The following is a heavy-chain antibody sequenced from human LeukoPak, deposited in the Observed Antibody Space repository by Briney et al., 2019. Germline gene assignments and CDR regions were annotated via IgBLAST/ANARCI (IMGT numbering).Heavy chain of an antibody. CDR3: ARDLSWLGYDSSVYYSDAFDI. Sequence: NTGGSLRLSCAASGFTFSSYSMNWVRQAPGKGLEWVSSISSSSSYIYYADSVKGRFTISRDHAKNSLYLQMNSLRAEDTAVYYCARDLSWLGYDSSVYYSDAFDIWGQGTMVTVSS. J-gene: IGHJ3*02. CDR1: GFTFSSYS. CDR2: ISSSSSYI. V-gene: IGHV3-21*01. D-gene: IGHD3-22*01.